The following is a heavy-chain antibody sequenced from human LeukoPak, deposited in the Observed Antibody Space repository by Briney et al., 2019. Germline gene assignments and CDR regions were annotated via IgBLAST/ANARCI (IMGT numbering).Heavy chain of an antibody. V-gene: IGHV1-2*02. CDR1: GYTFTGYY. J-gene: IGHJ6*03. CDR3: ARSLTTRDYYYYYMDV. Sequence: ASVTVSCKASGYTFTGYYMHWVRQAPGQGLEWMGWINPNSGGTNYAQKFQGRVTMTRDTSISTAYMELSRLRSDDTAVYYCARSLTTRDYYYYYMDVWGKGTTVTVSS. CDR2: INPNSGGT. D-gene: IGHD4-17*01.